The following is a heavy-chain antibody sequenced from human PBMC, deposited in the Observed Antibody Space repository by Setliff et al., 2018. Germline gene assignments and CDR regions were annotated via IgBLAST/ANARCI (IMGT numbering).Heavy chain of an antibody. CDR3: ARDRTAYSYGLDV. CDR1: GASISSHY. J-gene: IGHJ6*02. Sequence: SDTLSLTCTVSGASISSHYWSWIRQAPGKGLQWIAYVHYNGETNYNPSLKSRVLISVDTSKNQLSLRVTSVTAADTAVYYCARDRTAYSYGLDVWGQGTTVTVSS. D-gene: IGHD5-18*01. V-gene: IGHV4-59*11. CDR2: VHYNGET.